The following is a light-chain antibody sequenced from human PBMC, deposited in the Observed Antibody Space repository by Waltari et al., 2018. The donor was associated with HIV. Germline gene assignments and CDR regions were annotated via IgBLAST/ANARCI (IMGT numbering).Light chain of an antibody. V-gene: IGLV1-47*01. CDR3: STWDDKMSGVI. Sequence: QSVLTQPPSTSGNPGQRVPISCSGSLTNIGNNYTYRYQRLPGTAPKLFIYNHNRRPSGLPDRFSGSKSDTSASLAISGLRSEDEADYYCSTWDDKMSGVIFGGGTKLTVL. J-gene: IGLJ2*01. CDR1: LTNIGNNY. CDR2: NHN.